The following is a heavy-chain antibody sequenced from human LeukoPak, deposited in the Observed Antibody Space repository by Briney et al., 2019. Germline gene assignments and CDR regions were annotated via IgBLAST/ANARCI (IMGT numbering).Heavy chain of an antibody. V-gene: IGHV3-7*01. J-gene: IGHJ4*02. CDR2: INQDGSVR. D-gene: IGHD2-15*01. CDR1: GFTFRSNC. CDR3: ARVDSTSAGYYDY. Sequence: GGSLRLSCAASGFTFRSNCMGWVRQGPEKGLEWVANINQDGSVRKYVDSVRGRFTISRDNANNALSLQMSSLRAEDSAIYYCARVDSTSAGYYDYWGQGTLATVSS.